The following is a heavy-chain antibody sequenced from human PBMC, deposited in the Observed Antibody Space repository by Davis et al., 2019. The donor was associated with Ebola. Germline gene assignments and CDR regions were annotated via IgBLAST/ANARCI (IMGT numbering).Heavy chain of an antibody. V-gene: IGHV3-33*01. Sequence: GESLKISCAASGFPFSSYGMHWVRQAPGKGLEWVAVIWYDGSNKYYAGSVKGRFTISRDNSKHTLYLQMNSLRAEDTAVYYCARDLGGPIVVVPAALDYWGQGTLVTVSS. CDR3: ARDLGGPIVVVPAALDY. CDR1: GFPFSSYG. CDR2: IWYDGSNK. D-gene: IGHD2-2*01. J-gene: IGHJ4*02.